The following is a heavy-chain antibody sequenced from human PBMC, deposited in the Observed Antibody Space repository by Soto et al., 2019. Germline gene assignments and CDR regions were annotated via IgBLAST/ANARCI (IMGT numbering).Heavy chain of an antibody. D-gene: IGHD5-12*01. Sequence: SLNVSRKASGYTFTSYAMHWVRQAPGQRLEWMGWINAGNGNTKYSQKFQGRVTITKNTSASTAYMELSSLRSEDTAVYYCARGPLRNWFDPWGQGTLVTVSS. CDR2: INAGNGNT. CDR3: ARGPLRNWFDP. CDR1: GYTFTSYA. V-gene: IGHV1-3*01. J-gene: IGHJ5*02.